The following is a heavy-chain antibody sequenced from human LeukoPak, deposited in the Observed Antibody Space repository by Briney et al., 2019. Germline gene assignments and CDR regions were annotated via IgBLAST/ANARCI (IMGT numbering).Heavy chain of an antibody. D-gene: IGHD5-12*01. J-gene: IGHJ5*02. Sequence: GGSLRLSCAASGFTFSSYEMNWVRQAPGKGLEWVSYISSSGSTIYYADSVKGRFTISRDNAKSSLYLQMNSLRAEDTAVYYCARQGVDIVATTGLKVGFDPWGQGTLVTVSS. V-gene: IGHV3-48*03. CDR2: ISSSGSTI. CDR1: GFTFSSYE. CDR3: ARQGVDIVATTGLKVGFDP.